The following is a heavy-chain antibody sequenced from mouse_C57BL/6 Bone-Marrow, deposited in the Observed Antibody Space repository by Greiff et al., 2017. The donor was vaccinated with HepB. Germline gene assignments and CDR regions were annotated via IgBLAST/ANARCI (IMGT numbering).Heavy chain of an antibody. CDR3: TRSEDGYYFYYAMDY. V-gene: IGHV1-15*01. CDR1: GYTFTDYE. CDR2: IDPETGGT. D-gene: IGHD2-3*01. J-gene: IGHJ4*01. Sequence: VKLVESGAELVRPGASVTLSCKASGYTFTDYEMHWVKQTPVHGLEWIGAIDPETGGTAYNQKFKGKAILTADKSSSTAYMELRSLTSEDSAVYYCTRSEDGYYFYYAMDYGGQGTSVTVSS.